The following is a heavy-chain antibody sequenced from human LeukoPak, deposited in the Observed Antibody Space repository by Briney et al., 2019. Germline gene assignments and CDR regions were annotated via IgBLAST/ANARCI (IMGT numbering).Heavy chain of an antibody. Sequence: ASVKVSCKASGYTFTGYYMHWVRQAPGQGLEWMGWINPNSGGTNYAQKFQGRVTMTRDTSISTAYMELSRLRSDDTAVYYCARDEDCSSTSRYAGVWFDPWGQGTLVTVSS. J-gene: IGHJ5*02. CDR3: ARDEDCSSTSRYAGVWFDP. CDR2: INPNSGGT. D-gene: IGHD2-2*01. CDR1: GYTFTGYY. V-gene: IGHV1-2*02.